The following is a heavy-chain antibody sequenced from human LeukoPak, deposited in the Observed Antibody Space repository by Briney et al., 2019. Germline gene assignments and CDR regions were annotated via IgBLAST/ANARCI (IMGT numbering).Heavy chain of an antibody. J-gene: IGHJ4*02. Sequence: ASVKVSCKASGYTFTSYDINWVRQATGQGLEWMGWMNPNSGNTGYAQKFQGRVTMTRNTSISTAYMELSSLRSEDTAVYYCARGLQPSLLNPWQWLGWLDCWGQGTLVTVSS. CDR2: MNPNSGNT. V-gene: IGHV1-8*01. D-gene: IGHD6-19*01. CDR3: ARGLQPSLLNPWQWLGWLDC. CDR1: GYTFTSYD.